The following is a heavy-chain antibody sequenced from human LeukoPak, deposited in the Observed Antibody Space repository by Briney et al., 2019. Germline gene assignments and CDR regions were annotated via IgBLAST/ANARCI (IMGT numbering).Heavy chain of an antibody. Sequence: GGSLRLSCAASGFTFSSYTMNWVRQAPGKGLEWVSYISTSGTTIYYADSVKGRFTISRDNAKSSLYLQMNSLRAEDTAVYYCAAEYCSGGSCYAGHSGHDYWGQGTLVTVSS. D-gene: IGHD2-15*01. V-gene: IGHV3-48*04. CDR3: AAEYCSGGSCYAGHSGHDY. J-gene: IGHJ4*02. CDR2: ISTSGTTI. CDR1: GFTFSSYT.